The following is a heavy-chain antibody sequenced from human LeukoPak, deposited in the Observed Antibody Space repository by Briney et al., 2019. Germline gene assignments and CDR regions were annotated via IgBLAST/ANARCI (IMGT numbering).Heavy chain of an antibody. CDR3: GKDMQLTY. J-gene: IGHJ4*02. CDR2: ISGSGGST. Sequence: GGSLRLSCAVSGFSFSNYAMNWVRQAPGKGLEWVSAISGSGGSTSYADSVKGRFSISRDDSKETLYLQMDSLRAEDTAVYYCGKDMQLTYWGQGILVTVYS. CDR1: GFSFSNYA. D-gene: IGHD6-13*01. V-gene: IGHV3-23*01.